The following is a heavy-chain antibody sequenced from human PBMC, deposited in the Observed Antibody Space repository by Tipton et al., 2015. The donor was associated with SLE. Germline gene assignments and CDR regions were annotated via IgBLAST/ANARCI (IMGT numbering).Heavy chain of an antibody. J-gene: IGHJ6*02. CDR3: APVLTGYYGMDV. CDR1: GFTFSSYA. Sequence: GSLRLSCAASGFTFSSYAMNWVRQAPGKGLEWVSVIYTGGSTYYAGSVKGRFTISRDNSKNTLYLQMNSLRAEDTAVYYCAPVLTGYYGMDVWGQGIPVTVS. D-gene: IGHD4/OR15-4a*01. V-gene: IGHV3-66*02. CDR2: IYTGGST.